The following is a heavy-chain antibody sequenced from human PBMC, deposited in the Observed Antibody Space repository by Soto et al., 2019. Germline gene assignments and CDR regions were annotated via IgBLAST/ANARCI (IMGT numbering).Heavy chain of an antibody. CDR2: MYYSGST. D-gene: IGHD7-27*01. CDR1: GDSITSGTFY. Sequence: SETLSLTCTVSGDSITSGTFYWNWIRQYPGKGLEWIGYMYYSGSTYYNPSLKRRVSISRDTSKNQFSLSLSSVTDADTAVYYCARANPGMGRQGFDPWGQGTLVTVSS. J-gene: IGHJ5*02. V-gene: IGHV4-31*03. CDR3: ARANPGMGRQGFDP.